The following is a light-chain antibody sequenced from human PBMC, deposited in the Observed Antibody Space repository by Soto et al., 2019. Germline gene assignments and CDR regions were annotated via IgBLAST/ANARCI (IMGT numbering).Light chain of an antibody. CDR1: QSITSNY. CDR2: GAS. V-gene: IGKV3-20*01. CDR3: QQYVSSPHT. Sequence: EIVLTQSPGTLSLSPGERATLSCRASQSITSNYLAWYQQKPGQTPRLLIYGASSRATGIPDRFSGSGSGTDFTLTISRLEPEDFAVYYCQQYVSSPHTFGQGTRLEIK. J-gene: IGKJ5*01.